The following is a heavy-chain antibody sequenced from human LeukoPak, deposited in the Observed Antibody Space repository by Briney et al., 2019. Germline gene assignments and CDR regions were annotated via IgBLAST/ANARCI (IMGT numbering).Heavy chain of an antibody. Sequence: SQTLSLTCAISGDGVSSNNVAWNWLRQSPSRGLEWLGRIYYKSKWSYDYAVSVKSRITINPDTSKNQFSLQLDSVTPDDTAVYYCARDHLRAYDYWGQGTLVTVAS. V-gene: IGHV6-1*01. J-gene: IGHJ4*02. CDR1: GDGVSSNNVA. CDR3: ARDHLRAYDY. CDR2: IYYKSKWSY.